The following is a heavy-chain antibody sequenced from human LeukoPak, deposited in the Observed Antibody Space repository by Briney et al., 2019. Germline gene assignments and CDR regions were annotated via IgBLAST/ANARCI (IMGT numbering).Heavy chain of an antibody. J-gene: IGHJ4*02. D-gene: IGHD3-10*01. Sequence: HPGGSLRLSCAASGFAFSSYWMHWVRQAPGKGLVWVSRINSDGSSTSYADSVKGRFTISRDNAKSTLYLQMNSLRAEDTAVYYCARRGSSMVRGVIGPFDYWGQGTLVTVSS. CDR1: GFAFSSYW. CDR2: INSDGSST. V-gene: IGHV3-74*01. CDR3: ARRGSSMVRGVIGPFDY.